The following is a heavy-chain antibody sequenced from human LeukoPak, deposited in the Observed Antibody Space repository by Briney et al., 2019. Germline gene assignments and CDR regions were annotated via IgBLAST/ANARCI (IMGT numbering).Heavy chain of an antibody. J-gene: IGHJ4*02. CDR1: GFTFSSYE. Sequence: GGSLRLSCAASGFTFSSYEMSWVRQAPGKGLEWVSAISGSTGSTYYADSVKGRFTISRDNSKSTLYLQMNSLRAEDTAVYYCAKDDHGGSGWRDYFDYWGQGTLVTVSS. V-gene: IGHV3-23*01. CDR2: ISGSTGST. D-gene: IGHD6-19*01. CDR3: AKDDHGGSGWRDYFDY.